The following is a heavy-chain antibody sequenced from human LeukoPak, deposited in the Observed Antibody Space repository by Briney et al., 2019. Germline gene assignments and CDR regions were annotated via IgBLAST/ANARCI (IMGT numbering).Heavy chain of an antibody. CDR2: ISYHGRDT. J-gene: IGHJ4*02. D-gene: IGHD2-15*01. Sequence: PGGSLRLSCAASGVTFSSFAMHWVRQAPDKGLEWVAVISYHGRDTYYADSVKGRFTISRDNSKNTLYLQLNSLGAEDTAVYYCAAQPCSVGRCYLDYWGQGTLVTVSS. CDR1: GVTFSSFA. CDR3: AAQPCSVGRCYLDY. V-gene: IGHV3-30*04.